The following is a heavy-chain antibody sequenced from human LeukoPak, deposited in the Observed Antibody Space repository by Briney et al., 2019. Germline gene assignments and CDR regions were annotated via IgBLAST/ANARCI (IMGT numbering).Heavy chain of an antibody. CDR1: GGTFSSYA. Sequence: SSVKVSCXASGGTFSSYAISWVRQAPGQGLGWMGGIIPIFGTANYAQKFQGRVTITADESTSTAYMELSSLRSEDTAVYYCARDPPTMVRGSEFINWFDPWGQGTLVTVSS. J-gene: IGHJ5*02. D-gene: IGHD3-10*01. V-gene: IGHV1-69*01. CDR3: ARDPPTMVRGSEFINWFDP. CDR2: IIPIFGTA.